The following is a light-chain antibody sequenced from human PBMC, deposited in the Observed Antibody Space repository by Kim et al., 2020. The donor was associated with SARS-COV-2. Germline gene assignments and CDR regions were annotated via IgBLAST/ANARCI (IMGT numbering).Light chain of an antibody. V-gene: IGLV3-21*04. Sequence: APGKTARITCGGNNIGSNSVHWYQQKPGQAPVLVIYYDSDRPSGIPERFSGSNSGNTATLTISRVEAGDEADYYCQVWDSSSDHVVFGGVTKLTVL. CDR1: NIGSNS. CDR2: YDS. J-gene: IGLJ2*01. CDR3: QVWDSSSDHVV.